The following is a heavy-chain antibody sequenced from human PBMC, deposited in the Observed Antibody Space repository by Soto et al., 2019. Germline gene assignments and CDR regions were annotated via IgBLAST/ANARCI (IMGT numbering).Heavy chain of an antibody. CDR3: ASGRGPAAGTPTLNYYYYGMDV. CDR1: GGSISSSSYY. D-gene: IGHD6-13*01. CDR2: IYYSGST. Sequence: SETLSLTCTVSGGSISSSSYYWGWIRQPPGKGLEWIGSIYYSGSTYYNPSLKSRVTISVDTSKNQFSLKLSSVIAADTAVYYCASGRGPAAGTPTLNYYYYGMDVWGQGTTVTVSS. V-gene: IGHV4-39*01. J-gene: IGHJ6*02.